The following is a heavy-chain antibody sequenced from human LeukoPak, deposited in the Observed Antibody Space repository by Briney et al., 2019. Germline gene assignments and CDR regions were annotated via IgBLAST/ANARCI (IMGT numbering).Heavy chain of an antibody. Sequence: GGSLRLSCAASGFTFSSYAMHWVRQAPGKGLEYVSAISSNGGSTYYANSVKGRFTISRDNSKNTLYLQMGSLRAEDMAVYYCARGYLWFGEGDYYMDVWGKGTTVTVSS. D-gene: IGHD3-10*01. CDR3: ARGYLWFGEGDYYMDV. CDR2: ISSNGGST. J-gene: IGHJ6*03. V-gene: IGHV3-64*01. CDR1: GFTFSSYA.